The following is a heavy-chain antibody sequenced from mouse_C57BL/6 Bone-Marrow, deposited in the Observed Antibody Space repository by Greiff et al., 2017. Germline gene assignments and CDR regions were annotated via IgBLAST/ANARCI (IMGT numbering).Heavy chain of an antibody. CDR3: ARRPGTFYAMDY. V-gene: IGHV1-50*01. CDR1: GYTFTSYW. Sequence: QSCKASGYTFTSYWMQWVKQRPGQGLEWIGEIDPSDSYTNYNQKFKGKATLTVDTSSSTAYMQLSSLTSEDSAVYYCARRPGTFYAMDYWGQGTSVTVSS. D-gene: IGHD3-3*01. CDR2: IDPSDSYT. J-gene: IGHJ4*01.